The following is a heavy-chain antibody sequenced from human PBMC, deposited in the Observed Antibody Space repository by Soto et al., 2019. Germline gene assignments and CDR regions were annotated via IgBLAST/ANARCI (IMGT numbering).Heavy chain of an antibody. V-gene: IGHV1-69*04. CDR3: ARELRGGIAALDAP. CDR2: IIPILGIA. CDR1: GGTFSSYT. D-gene: IGHD6-13*01. J-gene: IGHJ5*02. Sequence: SVKVSCKASGGTFSSYTISWVRQAPGQGLEWMGRIIPILGIANYAQKFQGRVTITADKSTSTAYMELSSLRSEDTAVYYCARELRGGIAALDAPRARGTPVTVSS.